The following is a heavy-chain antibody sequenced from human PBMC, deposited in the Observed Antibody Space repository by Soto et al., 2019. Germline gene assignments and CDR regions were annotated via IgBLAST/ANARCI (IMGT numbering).Heavy chain of an antibody. D-gene: IGHD1-1*01. CDR3: AKDKSAWRFFDF. CDR2: ITGSGGTI. V-gene: IGHV3-23*01. CDR1: GLTFNTYA. J-gene: IGHJ4*02. Sequence: GGSLRLSCATFGLTFNTYAMTWVRQVPGKGLEWVAVITGSGGTIYYADSVKGRFTISRDNSKGTVYLQMNSLRADDTALYYCAKDKSAWRFFDFWGQGTQVTVS.